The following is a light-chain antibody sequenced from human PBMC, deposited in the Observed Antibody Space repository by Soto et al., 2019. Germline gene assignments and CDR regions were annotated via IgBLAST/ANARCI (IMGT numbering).Light chain of an antibody. CDR2: LNSDGSH. Sequence: QPVLTQSPSASASLGASVKLTCTLSSGHSSYAIAWHQQQPEKGPRYLMKLNSDGSHSKGDGIPDRFSGSSSGAERCLTISSLQSEDEADYYCQTWGTGIWVFGGGTKLTVL. CDR3: QTWGTGIWV. V-gene: IGLV4-69*01. CDR1: SGHSSYA. J-gene: IGLJ3*02.